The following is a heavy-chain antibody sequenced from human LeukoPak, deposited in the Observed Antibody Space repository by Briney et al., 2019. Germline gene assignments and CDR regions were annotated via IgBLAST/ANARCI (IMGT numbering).Heavy chain of an antibody. CDR2: IYYSGST. CDR3: ARGSGRHDAFDI. D-gene: IGHD1-26*01. V-gene: IGHV4-30-4*08. CDR1: DGSISSGDYY. Sequence: PSQTLSLTCTVSDGSISSGDYYWSWIRQPPGKGLEWIGYIYYSGSTYYNPSLESRVTISVDTSKNRFSLKLSSVTAADTAVYYCARGSGRHDAFDIWGQGTMVTVSS. J-gene: IGHJ3*02.